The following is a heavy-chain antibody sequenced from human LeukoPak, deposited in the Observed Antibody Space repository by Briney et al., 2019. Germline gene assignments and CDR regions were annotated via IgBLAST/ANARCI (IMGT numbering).Heavy chain of an antibody. V-gene: IGHV4-59*01. CDR1: GGSISSYY. J-gene: IGHJ2*01. CDR3: ARVVPAAIRSMAWYFDL. Sequence: PSETLSLTCTVSGGSISSYYWSWIRQPPGKGLEWIGYIYYSGSTNYNPSLKSRVTISVDTSKNQFSLKLSSVTAADTAVYYCARVVPAAIRSMAWYFDLWGRGTLVTVSS. CDR2: IYYSGST. D-gene: IGHD2-2*02.